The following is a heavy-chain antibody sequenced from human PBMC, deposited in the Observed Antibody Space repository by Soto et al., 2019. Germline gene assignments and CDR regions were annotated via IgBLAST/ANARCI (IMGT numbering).Heavy chain of an antibody. Sequence: GGSLRLSCAASGFTFSSYGMHWVRQAPGKGLEWVAVISYDGSNKYYADSVKGRFTISRDNSKNTLYLQMNSLRAEDTAVYYCAKSDFDYWGQGTLVTFSS. CDR2: ISYDGSNK. CDR1: GFTFSSYG. J-gene: IGHJ4*02. V-gene: IGHV3-30*18. CDR3: AKSDFDY.